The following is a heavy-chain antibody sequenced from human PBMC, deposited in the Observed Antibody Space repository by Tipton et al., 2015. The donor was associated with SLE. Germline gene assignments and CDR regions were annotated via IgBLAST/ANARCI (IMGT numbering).Heavy chain of an antibody. CDR1: GFIFTDFY. J-gene: IGHJ4*02. Sequence: QLVQSGAEVQKPGTTVKISCKVSGFIFTDFYIHWVQQAPGKGFQWMGMVDPASGETLYAEKFQGRLTITADMSTDRAYMELSSLRSEDTAMYYCASAAFDGIDYWGQGTLVTVSS. D-gene: IGHD1-1*01. CDR2: VDPASGET. CDR3: ASAAFDGIDY. V-gene: IGHV1-69-2*01.